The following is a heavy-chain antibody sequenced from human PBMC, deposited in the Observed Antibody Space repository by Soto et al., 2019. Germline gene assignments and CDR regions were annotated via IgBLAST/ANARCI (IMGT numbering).Heavy chain of an antibody. V-gene: IGHV1-69*13. J-gene: IGHJ4*02. Sequence: SVKVSCKASGGTFSSYAISWVRQAPGQGLEWMGGIIPIFGTANYAQKFQGRVTITADESTSTAYMELSSLRSEDTAVYYCAREGAPIAAAGTYYFDYWGQGTLVTVSS. CDR3: AREGAPIAAAGTYYFDY. CDR1: GGTFSSYA. CDR2: IIPIFGTA. D-gene: IGHD6-13*01.